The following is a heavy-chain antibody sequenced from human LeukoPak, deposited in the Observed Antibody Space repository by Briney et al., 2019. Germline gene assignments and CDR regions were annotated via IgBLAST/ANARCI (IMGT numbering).Heavy chain of an antibody. CDR3: AREDYGGNAIL. J-gene: IGHJ4*02. CDR1: GGSIISYY. CDR2: IYYSGNT. Sequence: SETLSLTCTVSGGSIISYYCSWIRQPPGKGLEWIGYIYYSGNTNYNPSLKSRVTISLNTSKNQFSLKLTAVTAADTAVYFCAREDYGGNAILWGQGTLVTVSS. D-gene: IGHD4-23*01. V-gene: IGHV4-59*01.